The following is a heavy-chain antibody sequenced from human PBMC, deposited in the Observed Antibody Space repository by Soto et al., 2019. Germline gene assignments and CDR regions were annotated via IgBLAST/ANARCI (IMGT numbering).Heavy chain of an antibody. CDR2: ISAYNGNT. Sequence: DEVKVSYQVSGCPVTISAISWVRQAPGQGLEWMGWISAYNGNTNYAQKLQGSVTMTTDTSTSTAYMELRSLRSDDTAVYCCARDLERIAGAGTEAFDIWRQGT. D-gene: IGHD6-13*01. V-gene: IGHV1-18*01. CDR1: GCPVTISA. CDR3: ARDLERIAGAGTEAFDI. J-gene: IGHJ3*02.